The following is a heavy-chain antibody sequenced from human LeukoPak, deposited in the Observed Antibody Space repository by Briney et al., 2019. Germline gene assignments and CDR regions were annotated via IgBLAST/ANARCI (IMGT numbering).Heavy chain of an antibody. CDR3: ARSGTTGTADY. D-gene: IGHD1-1*01. J-gene: IGHJ4*02. V-gene: IGHV3-66*01. CDR1: EFSVGSNY. Sequence: PGGSLRLSCAASEFSVGSNYMTWVRQAPGKGLEWVSLIYSGGSTYYADSVKGRFTISRDNSKNTLYLQMNSLRAEDTAVYYCARSGTTGTADYWGQGTLVTVSS. CDR2: IYSGGST.